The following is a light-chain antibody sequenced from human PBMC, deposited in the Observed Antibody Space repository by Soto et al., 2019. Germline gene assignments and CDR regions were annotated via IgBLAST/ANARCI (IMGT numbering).Light chain of an antibody. J-gene: IGKJ4*01. Sequence: DIQMTQSPSSLSASVGDRVTITCRASQGISNYLAWYQQKPGKVPKLLIYAASTLQSGVPSRFSGSGSGTKFHPTNSSPQPEDFGTYYCQKYNSAPPDFGGGTKVEIK. CDR3: QKYNSAPPD. CDR1: QGISNY. CDR2: AAS. V-gene: IGKV1-27*01.